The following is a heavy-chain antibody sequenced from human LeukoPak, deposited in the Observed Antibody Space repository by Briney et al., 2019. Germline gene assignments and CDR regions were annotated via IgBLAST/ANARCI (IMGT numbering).Heavy chain of an antibody. J-gene: IGHJ5*02. CDR1: GGSISRGDYY. V-gene: IGHV4-30-4*02. CDR2: ICYSWCT. D-gene: IGHD5-18*01. Sequence: SETLSLTFTVSGGSISRGDYYWSWLRPPPGKGVEGVGYICYSWCTYYNPSLKSRVTISVNTSKTQFSLKLSLVTAADAVEYYCARVGLWNWFDHWGQGTLVTVSS. CDR3: ARVGLWNWFDH.